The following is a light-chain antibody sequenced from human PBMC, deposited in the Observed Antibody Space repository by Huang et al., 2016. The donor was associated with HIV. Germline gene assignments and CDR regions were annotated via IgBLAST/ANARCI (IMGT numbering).Light chain of an antibody. CDR3: QQCYGSSFT. CDR2: KAS. Sequence: DIQMTQSPSTLSASVGDTVTITFRASQNIGAWLAWYRQKPGKAPKLLLSKASSLQTGVPSRFSGSGSGTQFTLTVRSLQPDDFATYYCQQCYGSSFTFGQGTKLEIK. V-gene: IGKV1-5*03. J-gene: IGKJ2*01. CDR1: QNIGAW.